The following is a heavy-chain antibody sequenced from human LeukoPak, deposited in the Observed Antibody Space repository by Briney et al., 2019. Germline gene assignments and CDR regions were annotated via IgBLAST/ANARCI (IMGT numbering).Heavy chain of an antibody. V-gene: IGHV3-7*03. Sequence: PGGSLRLSCAASGFTFSDYWMGWVRQAPGKGLEWVANINQDGSEKYYVDSVKGRFTISRDNAKNSLYLQMNSLRVEDTAVYYCAKGGKWDVTPFDYWGQGTLVTVSS. J-gene: IGHJ4*02. D-gene: IGHD1-26*01. CDR3: AKGGKWDVTPFDY. CDR1: GFTFSDYW. CDR2: INQDGSEK.